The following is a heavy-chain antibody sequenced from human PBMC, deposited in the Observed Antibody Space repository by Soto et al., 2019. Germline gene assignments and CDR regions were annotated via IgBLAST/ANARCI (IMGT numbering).Heavy chain of an antibody. D-gene: IGHD4-4*01. Sequence: EVQLVESGGGLVQPGGSLRLSCLTSGFSFSSYWMSWVHQAPGKGLEWVANIKQNGTEKFYVDSVKGRFTISRDNAKNSLYLEMNSLRAEDTAVYYCAREKWLQFYFYYGLDVWGQGTTVTVSS. V-gene: IGHV3-7*01. CDR3: AREKWLQFYFYYGLDV. CDR2: IKQNGTEK. CDR1: GFSFSSYW. J-gene: IGHJ6*02.